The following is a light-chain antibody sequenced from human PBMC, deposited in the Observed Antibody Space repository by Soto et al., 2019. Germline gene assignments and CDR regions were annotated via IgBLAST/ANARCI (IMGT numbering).Light chain of an antibody. CDR1: SSNIGSNY. J-gene: IGLJ2*01. CDR3: AAWDDSLSGQV. Sequence: QLVLTQPPSASGTPGQRVTISCSGSSSNIGSNYVYWYRQLPGTAPKLLIYRNNQRPSGVPDRFSGSKSGTSASLAISGLRSEDEADYYCAAWDDSLSGQVFGGGTKVTVL. CDR2: RNN. V-gene: IGLV1-47*01.